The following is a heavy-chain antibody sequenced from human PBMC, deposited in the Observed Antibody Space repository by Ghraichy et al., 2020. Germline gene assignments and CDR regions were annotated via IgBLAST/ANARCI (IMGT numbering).Heavy chain of an antibody. V-gene: IGHV3-23*01. CDR1: GFTFSSYA. CDR2: LSGSGGRT. Sequence: GGSLRLSCAASGFTFSSYAMSWVRQAPGKGLEWVSALSGSGGRTYYADSVKGRFTISRDNSKNTLYLQMNSLRAEDTAVYYCALYVGYCSNTCCHTGFGPFDYWGLGTLVTVSS. D-gene: IGHD2-2*02. J-gene: IGHJ4*02. CDR3: ALYVGYCSNTCCHTGFGPFDY.